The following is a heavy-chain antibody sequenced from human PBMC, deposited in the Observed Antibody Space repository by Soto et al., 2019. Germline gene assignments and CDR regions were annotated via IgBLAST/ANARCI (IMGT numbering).Heavy chain of an antibody. D-gene: IGHD6-19*01. CDR2: IYHSGST. CDR1: SGSISSSNW. CDR3: ARDPRPQWLAYYFDY. V-gene: IGHV4-4*02. Sequence: PSERLSITCAVSSGSISSSNWWSWVRQPPGKGLEWIGEIYHSGSTNYNPSLKSRVTISVDKSKNQFSLKLSSVTAADTAVYYCARDPRPQWLAYYFDYWGQGTLVTVSS. J-gene: IGHJ4*02.